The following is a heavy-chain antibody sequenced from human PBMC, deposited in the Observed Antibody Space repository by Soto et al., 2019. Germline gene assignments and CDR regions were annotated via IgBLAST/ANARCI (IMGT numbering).Heavy chain of an antibody. CDR2: ISGSGGST. CDR1: GFTFSSYA. Sequence: GGSLRLSCAASGFTFSSYAMSWVRQAPGKGLEWVSAISGSGGSTYYADSVKGRFTISRDNSKNTLYLQMNSLRAEDTAVYYCANSERAGSYYIFDYWGQGTLVTFSS. J-gene: IGHJ4*02. V-gene: IGHV3-23*01. D-gene: IGHD3-10*01. CDR3: ANSERAGSYYIFDY.